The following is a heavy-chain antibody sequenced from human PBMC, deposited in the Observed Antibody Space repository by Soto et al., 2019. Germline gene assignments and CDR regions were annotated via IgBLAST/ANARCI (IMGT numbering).Heavy chain of an antibody. Sequence: QLQLQESGPGLVKPSETLSLTCSVSGGSISSRTFWWAWIRQPPGKGLEWIGDMYYSGSSYSSPSLKIEVTLYVDTSKNQLSLKLNSVTAADTAVYYCARHPRDDYNYGGSGIFDYWGQGTLVTVSS. V-gene: IGHV4-39*01. CDR3: ARHPRDDYNYGGSGIFDY. CDR2: MYYSGSS. J-gene: IGHJ4*02. CDR1: GGSISSRTFW. D-gene: IGHD4-4*01.